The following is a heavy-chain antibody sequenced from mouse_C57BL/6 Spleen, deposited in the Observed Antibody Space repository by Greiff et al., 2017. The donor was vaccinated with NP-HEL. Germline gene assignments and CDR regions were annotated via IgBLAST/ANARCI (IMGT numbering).Heavy chain of an antibody. CDR3: SRKGDYYGKNDY. CDR2: IHPNSGST. V-gene: IGHV1-64*01. Sequence: QVQLQQPGAELVKPGASVKLSCKASGYTFTSYWMHWVKQRPGQGLEWIGMIHPNSGSTKYNEKFKSKATLTVDKSSSTAYMQLSSLTSEDSAVYYCSRKGDYYGKNDYWGQGTTLTVSS. J-gene: IGHJ2*01. CDR1: GYTFTSYW. D-gene: IGHD1-1*01.